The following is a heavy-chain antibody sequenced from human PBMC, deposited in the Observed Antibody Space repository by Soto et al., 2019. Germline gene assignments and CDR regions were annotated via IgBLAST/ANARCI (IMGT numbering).Heavy chain of an antibody. V-gene: IGHV3-72*01. CDR3: ARIYSSTWYGSFFDE. CDR1: GFTFSDHY. J-gene: IGHJ4*02. D-gene: IGHD6-13*01. CDR2: TRDKAHSYTT. Sequence: PGGSLRLSCAASGFTFSDHYMDWVRQAPGKGLEWVGRTRDKAHSYTTEYAASVKGRFTISRDDSKNSLYLQMNSLKTEDTAVYYCARIYSSTWYGSFFDERGQGTLVTVSS.